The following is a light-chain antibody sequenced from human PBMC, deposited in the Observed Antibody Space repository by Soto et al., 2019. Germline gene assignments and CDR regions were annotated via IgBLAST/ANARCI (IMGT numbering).Light chain of an antibody. CDR2: LDV. Sequence: SYELTQPPSVSVSPGQTASITCSGDKLGDKYACWYQQKPGQSPVLAIYLDVKRPSGIPERFSGSNSGNTATLTISGTQAMDEADYYCQAWDSSTNWVFGGGTKLTVL. J-gene: IGLJ3*02. CDR1: KLGDKY. CDR3: QAWDSSTNWV. V-gene: IGLV3-1*01.